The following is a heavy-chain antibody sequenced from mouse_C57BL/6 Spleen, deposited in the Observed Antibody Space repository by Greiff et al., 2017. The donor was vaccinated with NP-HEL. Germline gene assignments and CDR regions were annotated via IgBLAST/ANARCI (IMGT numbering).Heavy chain of an antibody. CDR2: IYPGSGNT. V-gene: IGHV1-76*01. CDR3: ARSFLDY. Sequence: VQLQQSGAELVRPGASVKLSCKASGYTFTDSYINWVKQRPGQGLEWIARIYPGSGNTYYNEKFKGKATLTAEKSSSTAYMQLSSLTSEDSAVYFCARSFLDYWGQGTSVTVSS. J-gene: IGHJ4*01. CDR1: GYTFTDSY.